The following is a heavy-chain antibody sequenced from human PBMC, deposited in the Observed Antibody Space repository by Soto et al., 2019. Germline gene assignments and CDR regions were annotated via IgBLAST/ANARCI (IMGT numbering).Heavy chain of an antibody. J-gene: IGHJ5*02. Sequence: SETLSLTCTVSGGSISSGGYYWSWIRQHPGKGLEWIGYIYYSGSTYYNPSLKSRVTISVDTSKNQFSLKLSSVTAADTAVYYCARGSESSIWARTGIYNWFDPWGKGTLVTVSS. V-gene: IGHV4-31*03. CDR3: ARGSESSIWARTGIYNWFDP. CDR2: IYYSGST. CDR1: GGSISSGGYY. D-gene: IGHD6-13*01.